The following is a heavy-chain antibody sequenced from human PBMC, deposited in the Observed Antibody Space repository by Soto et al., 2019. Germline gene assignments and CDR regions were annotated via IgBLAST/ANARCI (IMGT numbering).Heavy chain of an antibody. CDR2: IIPIFSTP. Sequence: GAAVNVSCKASGGTFSSYAISWVRQAPGQGLEWMGGIIPIFSTPNYAQKFQGGVTITADESTSTAYMELSSLRSEDTAVYYCARXNGQRDYYDSSLDAFDIWGQGTMVTVSS. CDR1: GGTFSSYA. CDR3: ARXNGQRDYYDSSLDAFDI. D-gene: IGHD3-22*01. J-gene: IGHJ3*02. V-gene: IGHV1-69*13.